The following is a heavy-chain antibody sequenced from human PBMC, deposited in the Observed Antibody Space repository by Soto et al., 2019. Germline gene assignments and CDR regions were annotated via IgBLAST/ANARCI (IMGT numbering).Heavy chain of an antibody. CDR1: GGTLSGYY. Sequence: SETLSLTCTVTGGTLSGYYWTWIRQSAGGGLEWIGRIYSSGSTNYNPSLKSRVTISLDTSMSHFSLRLRSVSAADTAVYYCARGQRFSDWFDPWGQGTLVTVS. J-gene: IGHJ5*02. D-gene: IGHD3-3*01. CDR3: ARGQRFSDWFDP. V-gene: IGHV4-4*07. CDR2: IYSSGST.